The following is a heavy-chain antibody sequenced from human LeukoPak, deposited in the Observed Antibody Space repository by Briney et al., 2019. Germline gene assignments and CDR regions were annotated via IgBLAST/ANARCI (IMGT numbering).Heavy chain of an antibody. CDR1: GGSISSYY. D-gene: IGHD4-17*01. CDR2: IYYSGST. Sequence: PSETLSLTCTVSGGSISSYYWRWIRQPPGKGLEWIGYIYYSGSTNYNPSLKSRVTISVDTSKNQFSLKLSSVTAADTAVYYCASGRDYGDSQWFFFDYWGQGTLVTVSS. J-gene: IGHJ4*02. V-gene: IGHV4-59*01. CDR3: ASGRDYGDSQWFFFDY.